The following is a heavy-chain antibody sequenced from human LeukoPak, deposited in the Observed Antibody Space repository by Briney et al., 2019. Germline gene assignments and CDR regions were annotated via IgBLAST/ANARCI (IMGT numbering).Heavy chain of an antibody. Sequence: GGSLRLSCAASGFTFDDYAMHWVRQAPGKGLEWVSGISWNSGSIGYADFVKGRFTISRDNAKNSLYLQMNSLRAEDTALYYCAKGRDKYQLLSKNWFDPWGQGTLVSVSS. CDR1: GFTFDDYA. J-gene: IGHJ5*02. V-gene: IGHV3-9*01. CDR3: AKGRDKYQLLSKNWFDP. CDR2: ISWNSGSI. D-gene: IGHD2-2*01.